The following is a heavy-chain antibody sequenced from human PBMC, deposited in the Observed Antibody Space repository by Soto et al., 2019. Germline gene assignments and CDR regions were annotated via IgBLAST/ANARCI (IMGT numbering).Heavy chain of an antibody. D-gene: IGHD3-22*01. Sequence: ASVKCSCKGAKYTFTGYYMHLLRQAPGQWLEWMGWINPNSGGTNYAQKFQGRVTMTRDTSISTAYMELSRLRSDDTAVYYCARDSYYDSSGYYSLIFDYWGQGTLVTVSS. CDR1: KYTFTGYY. J-gene: IGHJ4*02. V-gene: IGHV1-2*02. CDR2: INPNSGGT. CDR3: ARDSYYDSSGYYSLIFDY.